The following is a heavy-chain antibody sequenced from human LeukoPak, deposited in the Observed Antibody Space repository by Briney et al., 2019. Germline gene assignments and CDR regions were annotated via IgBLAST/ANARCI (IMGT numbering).Heavy chain of an antibody. D-gene: IGHD2-2*01. J-gene: IGHJ4*02. CDR3: ARGYCSSTSCYIYYLDY. Sequence: SETLSLTCAVYGGSFSGYYWSWIRQPPGKGLEWIGEINHSGSTNYNPSLKSRVTISVDTSKNQFSLKLSSVTAADTAVYYCARGYCSSTSCYIYYLDYWGQGTLVTVSS. V-gene: IGHV4-34*01. CDR2: INHSGST. CDR1: GGSFSGYY.